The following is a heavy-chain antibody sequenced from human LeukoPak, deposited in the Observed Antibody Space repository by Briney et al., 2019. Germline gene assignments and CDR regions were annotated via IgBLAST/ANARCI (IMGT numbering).Heavy chain of an antibody. Sequence: PGGSLRLSCAASGFTFSVYGMHWVRQAPGKGLEWVAFIRYDGTDKYYADSVRGRFTISRDNSKNTLYLQMNSLRAEDTAVYYCAKGKCSSNSCYVFDYWGQGTLVTVSS. V-gene: IGHV3-30*02. CDR3: AKGKCSSNSCYVFDY. D-gene: IGHD2-2*01. CDR2: IRYDGTDK. J-gene: IGHJ4*02. CDR1: GFTFSVYG.